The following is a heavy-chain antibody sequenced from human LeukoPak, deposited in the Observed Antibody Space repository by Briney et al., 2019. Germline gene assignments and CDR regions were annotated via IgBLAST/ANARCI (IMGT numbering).Heavy chain of an antibody. CDR1: GFTFSDYY. CDR3: ARGEGLTPDGSGRASGTHLNNDAFDI. CDR2: ISSSGSTT. J-gene: IGHJ3*02. D-gene: IGHD3-10*01. V-gene: IGHV3-11*01. Sequence: PGGSLRLSGSASGFTFSDYYMSCIRHAPGKRLECVSYISSSGSTTYYADSLKGRFTISRDNAKNSLYLQMNSLRAEDTAVYYCARGEGLTPDGSGRASGTHLNNDAFDIWGQGTMVTVSS.